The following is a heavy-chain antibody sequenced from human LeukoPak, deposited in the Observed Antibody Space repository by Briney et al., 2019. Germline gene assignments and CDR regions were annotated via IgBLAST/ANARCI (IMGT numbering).Heavy chain of an antibody. CDR2: IKQDGSEK. CDR1: GFTFSSYW. Sequence: GGSLRLSCAASGFTFSSYWMSWVRQAPGKGLEWVANIKQDGSEKYYVDSVKGRFTISRDNAKNSLYLQMNSLRAEDTAVYYCARSLLLWFGGPQYFQHWGRGTLVTVSS. CDR3: ARSLLLWFGGPQYFQH. D-gene: IGHD3-10*01. V-gene: IGHV3-7*03. J-gene: IGHJ1*01.